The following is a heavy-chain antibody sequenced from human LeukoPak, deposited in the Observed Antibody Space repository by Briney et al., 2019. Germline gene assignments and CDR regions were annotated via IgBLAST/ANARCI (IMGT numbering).Heavy chain of an antibody. D-gene: IGHD6-13*01. V-gene: IGHV3-21*01. CDR1: GFTFSSNS. J-gene: IGHJ4*02. Sequence: PGGSLRLSCAASGFTFSSNSMNWVRQAPGKGLEWVSIISSSSSYIYYADSVKGRFTISRENAKNSLYLQMNSLRAGDTAVYYCAREQGSSSWYDYWGQGTLVTVSS. CDR3: AREQGSSSWYDY. CDR2: ISSSSSYI.